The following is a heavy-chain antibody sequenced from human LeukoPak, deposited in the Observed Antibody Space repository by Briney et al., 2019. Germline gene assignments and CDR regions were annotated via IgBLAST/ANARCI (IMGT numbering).Heavy chain of an antibody. J-gene: IGHJ4*02. D-gene: IGHD5-18*01. V-gene: IGHV4-34*01. Sequence: PSETLSLTCAVYGGSFSGYYWGWIRQPPGKGLEWIGSMHYSGSTYYNPSLKSRVTMSVDTSKNQFSLNLNSVTAADTAVYFCARGSYSYRNAFDYWGQGTLVTVSS. CDR2: MHYSGST. CDR1: GGSFSGYY. CDR3: ARGSYSYRNAFDY.